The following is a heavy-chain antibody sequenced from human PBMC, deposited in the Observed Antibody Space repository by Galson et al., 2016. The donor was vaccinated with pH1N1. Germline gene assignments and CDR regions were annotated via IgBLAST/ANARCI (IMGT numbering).Heavy chain of an antibody. CDR1: GFSLRTDGMC. CDR3: ARKRNSQAGSFDY. J-gene: IGHJ4*02. CDR2: IDWDDDK. Sequence: PALVKPTQTLTLTCTFSGFSLRTDGMCVTWVRQPPGKALEWLAVIDWDDDKHYTSSLKTRLTIYKDTSKTQVLLTMPNMAPVDTSTYYCARKRNSQAGSFDYWGQGIPVTVSS. V-gene: IGHV2-70*19.